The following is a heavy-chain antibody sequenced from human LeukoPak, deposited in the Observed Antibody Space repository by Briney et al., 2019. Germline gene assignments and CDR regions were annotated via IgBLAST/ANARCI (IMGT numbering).Heavy chain of an antibody. Sequence: PGGSLRLSCAASGFTFSSYTMNWVRQAPGKGLEWVAVISKDGSNKYYTDSVKGRFTISRDNSQNMLYLQMNSLGAEDTGVFYCARDAFQTSGTYMDYWGQGTLVTVSS. D-gene: IGHD3-10*01. J-gene: IGHJ4*02. CDR1: GFTFSSYT. CDR2: ISKDGSNK. CDR3: ARDAFQTSGTYMDY. V-gene: IGHV3-30-3*01.